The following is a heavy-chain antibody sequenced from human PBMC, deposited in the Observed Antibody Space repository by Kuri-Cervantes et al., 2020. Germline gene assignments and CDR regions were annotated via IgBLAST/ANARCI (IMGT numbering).Heavy chain of an antibody. D-gene: IGHD6-13*01. CDR1: GFTVSSNY. CDR3: ARDKTGAAAVFY. V-gene: IGHV3-66*01. J-gene: IGHJ4*02. Sequence: LSLTCAASGFTVSSNYMSWVRQAPGKGLEWVSVIYSGGSTYYADSVKGRFTISRDNSKNTLYLQMNSLRAEDTAVYYCARDKTGAAAVFYWGQGTLVTVSS. CDR2: IYSGGST.